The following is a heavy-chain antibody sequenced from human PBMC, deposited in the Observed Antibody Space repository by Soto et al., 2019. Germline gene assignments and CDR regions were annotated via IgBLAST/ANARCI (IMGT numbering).Heavy chain of an antibody. V-gene: IGHV3-33*01. Sequence: GGSLRLSCAASGFTFSSYGMHWVRQAPGKGLEWVAVIWYDGSNKYYADSVKGRFTISRDNSKNTLYLQMNSLRAEDTAVYYCARDHVAVLRYFDWQDYWGQGTLVTVSS. CDR2: IWYDGSNK. D-gene: IGHD3-9*01. J-gene: IGHJ4*02. CDR3: ARDHVAVLRYFDWQDY. CDR1: GFTFSSYG.